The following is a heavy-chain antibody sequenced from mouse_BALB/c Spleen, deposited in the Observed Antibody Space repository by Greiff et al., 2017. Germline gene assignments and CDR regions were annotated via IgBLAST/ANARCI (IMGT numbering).Heavy chain of an antibody. CDR2: IRLKSNNYAT. D-gene: IGHD1-2*01. Sequence: EVKVEESGGGLVQPGGSMKLSCVASGFTFSNYWMNWVRQSPEKGLEWVAEIRLKSNNYATHYAESVKGRFTISRDDSKSSVYLQMNNLRAEDTGIYYCAIHYYGYGFAYWGQGTLVTVSA. V-gene: IGHV6-6*02. CDR1: GFTFSNYW. J-gene: IGHJ3*01. CDR3: AIHYYGYGFAY.